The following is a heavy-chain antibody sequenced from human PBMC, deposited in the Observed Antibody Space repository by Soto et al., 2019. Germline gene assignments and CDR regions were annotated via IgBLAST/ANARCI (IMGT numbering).Heavy chain of an antibody. CDR1: GFTLRTYR. CDR3: AREKEDEGSSSLRVYYGMDA. V-gene: IGHV3-21*01. CDR2: ISSSSYYI. J-gene: IGHJ6*02. D-gene: IGHD6-6*01. Sequence: LRLSCAASGFTLRTYRMTWVRQAPGKGLEWVSSISSSSYYIHYADSVRGRFTISRDSAKNSVYLQLNSLRAEDTAVYYCAREKEDEGSSSLRVYYGMDAWGQGTTVTVSS.